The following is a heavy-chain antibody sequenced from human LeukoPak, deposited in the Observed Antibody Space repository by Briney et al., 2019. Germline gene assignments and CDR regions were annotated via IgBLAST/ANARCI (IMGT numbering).Heavy chain of an antibody. J-gene: IGHJ4*02. CDR3: ARRDSSSWYFGY. Sequence: GESLKISCKGSGYSFTNYWIGWVRLMPGKGLEWMGIIYPGDSDIRYSPSFQGQVTISADKSISTAYLQWSSLKASDSAMYFCARRDSSSWYFGYWGQGTLVTVSS. D-gene: IGHD6-13*01. V-gene: IGHV5-51*01. CDR1: GYSFTNYW. CDR2: IYPGDSDI.